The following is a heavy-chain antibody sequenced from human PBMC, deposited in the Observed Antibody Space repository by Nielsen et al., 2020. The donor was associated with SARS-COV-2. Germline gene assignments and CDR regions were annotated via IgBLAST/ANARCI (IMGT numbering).Heavy chain of an antibody. CDR2: INWNGGST. CDR3: ARGGIAAAGTQFDP. Sequence: GESLKISCAASGFIFDDYGMSWVRQAPGKGLEWVSGINWNGGSTGYADSVKGRFTISRDNAKNSLYLQMNSLRAEDTALYHCARGGIAAAGTQFDPWGQGTLVTVSS. V-gene: IGHV3-20*01. D-gene: IGHD6-13*01. J-gene: IGHJ5*02. CDR1: GFIFDDYG.